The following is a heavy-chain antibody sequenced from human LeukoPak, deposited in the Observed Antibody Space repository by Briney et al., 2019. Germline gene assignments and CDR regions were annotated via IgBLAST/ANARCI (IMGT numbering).Heavy chain of an antibody. CDR3: VKGCTSASCSEGRWFDP. CDR2: IXGGSSSV. Sequence: AXXGFTFXSYAXSWVRQAPGKGLXWVSSIXGGSSSVYYENSVKGRITIYRDNSKKNVYMQRNSLRAEDTALYYCVKGCTSASCSEGRWFDPWGQGTLVTVSS. J-gene: IGHJ5*02. V-gene: IGHV3-23*01. D-gene: IGHD2-2*01. CDR1: GFTFXSYA.